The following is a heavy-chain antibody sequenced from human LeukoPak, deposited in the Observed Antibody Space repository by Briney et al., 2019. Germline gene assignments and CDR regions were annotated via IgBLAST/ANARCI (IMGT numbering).Heavy chain of an antibody. D-gene: IGHD3-3*01. CDR1: GYAFTRYD. V-gene: IGHV1-8*03. Sequence: ASVKVSCKASGYAFTRYDINWVRQATGQGLEWMGWMNPNSGNTGYAQKFQGRVTITRNTSISTAYMELSSLRSEDTAVYYCATFVWSGYYTGDYWGQGTLVTVSS. CDR2: MNPNSGNT. J-gene: IGHJ4*02. CDR3: ATFVWSGYYTGDY.